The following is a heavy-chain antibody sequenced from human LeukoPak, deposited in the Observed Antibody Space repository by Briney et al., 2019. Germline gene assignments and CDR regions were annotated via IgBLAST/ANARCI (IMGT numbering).Heavy chain of an antibody. J-gene: IGHJ4*02. V-gene: IGHV3-30*18. CDR2: ISYDGSNK. Sequence: GGSLRPSCAASGFTFSSYGMHWVRQAPGKGLEGVAVISYDGSNKYYADSVKGRFTISRDNSKNTLYLQMNSLRAEDTAVYYCAKVGFGELLPDYWGQGTLVTVSS. D-gene: IGHD3-10*01. CDR1: GFTFSSYG. CDR3: AKVGFGELLPDY.